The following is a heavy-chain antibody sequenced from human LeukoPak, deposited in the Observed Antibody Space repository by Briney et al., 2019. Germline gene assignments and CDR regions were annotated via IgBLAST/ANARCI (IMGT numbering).Heavy chain of an antibody. Sequence: PSETLSLTCTVSGGSISSYYWSWIRQPPGKGLEWIGYIYYSGSTNYNPSLKSRVTISVDTSKNQFSLKLSSVTAADTAVYYCARVPKQWLVPDAFDIWGQGTMVTVSS. CDR2: IYYSGST. CDR3: ARVPKQWLVPDAFDI. CDR1: GGSISSYY. J-gene: IGHJ3*02. D-gene: IGHD6-19*01. V-gene: IGHV4-59*01.